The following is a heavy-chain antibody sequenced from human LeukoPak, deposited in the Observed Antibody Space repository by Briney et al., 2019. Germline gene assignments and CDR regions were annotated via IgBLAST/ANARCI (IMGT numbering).Heavy chain of an antibody. J-gene: IGHJ4*02. D-gene: IGHD6-13*01. Sequence: PGGSLRLSCAASGFTFSSYWMSWVRQAPGKGLEWVAVISYDGSNKYYADSVKGRFTISRDNSKNTLYLQMNSLRAEDTAVYYCARDPGPYSSSPSEDPTNDYWGQGTLVTVSS. CDR1: GFTFSSYW. CDR2: ISYDGSNK. V-gene: IGHV3-30-3*01. CDR3: ARDPGPYSSSPSEDPTNDY.